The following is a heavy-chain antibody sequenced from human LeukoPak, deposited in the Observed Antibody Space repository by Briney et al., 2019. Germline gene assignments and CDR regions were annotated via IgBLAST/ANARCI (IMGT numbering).Heavy chain of an antibody. CDR2: ISGSGGST. Sequence: GGSLRLSCAASGFTFSSYAMSWVRQAPGKGLEWVSAISGSGGSTYYADSVKGRYTISRDNSKNTLYLQMNSLRAEDTAVYYCAKGHDFLTGYSSFDYWGQGTLVPASS. D-gene: IGHD3-9*01. J-gene: IGHJ4*02. CDR1: GFTFSSYA. V-gene: IGHV3-23*01. CDR3: AKGHDFLTGYSSFDY.